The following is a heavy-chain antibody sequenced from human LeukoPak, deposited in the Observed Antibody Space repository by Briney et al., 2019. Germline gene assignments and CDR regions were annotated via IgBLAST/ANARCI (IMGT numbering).Heavy chain of an antibody. CDR3: AKRPDWNDQDY. V-gene: IGHV3-23*01. CDR1: GFTFSSYA. D-gene: IGHD1-1*01. Sequence: PGGSLRLSCAASGFTFSSYAMSWVRQAPGKGLEWVSTISGSGRNSYYADSVKGRFTISRDDSKKTLYLQMNSLRAEDTALYYCAKRPDWNDQDYWGQGTLVTVSS. CDR2: ISGSGRNS. J-gene: IGHJ4*02.